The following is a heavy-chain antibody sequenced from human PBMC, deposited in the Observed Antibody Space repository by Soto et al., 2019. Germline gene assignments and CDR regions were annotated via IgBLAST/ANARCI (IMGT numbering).Heavy chain of an antibody. J-gene: IGHJ4*02. Sequence: EVQLLESGGGLVQPGGSLRLSCAASGFTFSSYGMPWVRQAPGKGLEWVSFSSATGAGTYYADSVKGRFTISRDNSKNTLYLQMTSLRADDTAVYYCAKDRRAGGNYGFYSDFWGQGALVIVSS. CDR1: GFTFSSYG. CDR3: AKDRRAGGNYGFYSDF. V-gene: IGHV3-23*01. CDR2: SSATGAGT. D-gene: IGHD1-7*01.